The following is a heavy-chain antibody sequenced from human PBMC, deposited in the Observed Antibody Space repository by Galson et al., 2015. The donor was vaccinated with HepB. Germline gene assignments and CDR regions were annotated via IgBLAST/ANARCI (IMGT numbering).Heavy chain of an antibody. Sequence: SVKVSCKVSEYTLTELSMHWVRQAPGKGLEWMGGFDPEDGETIYAQKFQGRVTMTEDTSTDTAYMELSSLRSEDTAVYYCATVRYYYDSSGYYSHFDYWGQGTLVTVSS. J-gene: IGHJ4*02. V-gene: IGHV1-24*01. D-gene: IGHD3-22*01. CDR2: FDPEDGET. CDR3: ATVRYYYDSSGYYSHFDY. CDR1: EYTLTELS.